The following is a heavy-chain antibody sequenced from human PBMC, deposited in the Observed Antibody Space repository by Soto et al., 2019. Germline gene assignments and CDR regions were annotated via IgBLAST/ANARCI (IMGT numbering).Heavy chain of an antibody. CDR3: ASGQVTAFSEHAFDI. D-gene: IGHD2-21*02. CDR2: IWYDGSNK. V-gene: IGHV3-33*01. Sequence: GGSLRLSCAASGFTFSSYGMHWVRQAPGKGLEWVAVIWYDGSNKYYADSVKGRFTISRDNSKNTLYLQMNSLRAEDTAVYYCASGQVTAFSEHAFDIWGQGTIVTVSS. J-gene: IGHJ3*02. CDR1: GFTFSSYG.